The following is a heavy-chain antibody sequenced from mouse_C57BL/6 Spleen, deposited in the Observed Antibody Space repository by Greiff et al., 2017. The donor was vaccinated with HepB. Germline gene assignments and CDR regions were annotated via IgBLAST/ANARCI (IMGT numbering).Heavy chain of an antibody. CDR2: IDPETGGT. J-gene: IGHJ2*01. Sequence: VKLMESGAELVRPGASVTLSCKASGYTFTDYEMHWVKQTPVHGLEWIGAIDPETGGTAYNQKFKGQAILTADKSSSTAYMELRSLTSEDSAVYYCTRAAITTVVANPLFDYWGQGTTLTVSS. CDR3: TRAAITTVVANPLFDY. D-gene: IGHD1-1*01. V-gene: IGHV1-15*01. CDR1: GYTFTDYE.